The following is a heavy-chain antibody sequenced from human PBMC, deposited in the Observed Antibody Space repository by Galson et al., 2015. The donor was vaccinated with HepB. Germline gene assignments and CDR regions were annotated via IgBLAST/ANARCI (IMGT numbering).Heavy chain of an antibody. V-gene: IGHV3-7*01. J-gene: IGHJ4*02. Sequence: YYVDSVKGRFTISRDNAKKSIHLQMNSLRAEDTAVYYCATVRFFDWSLDRDHWGQGTLVTVAS. CDR3: ATVRFFDWSLDRDH. D-gene: IGHD3-9*01.